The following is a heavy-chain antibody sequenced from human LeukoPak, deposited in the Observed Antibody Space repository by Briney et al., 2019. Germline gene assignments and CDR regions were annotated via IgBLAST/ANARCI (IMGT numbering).Heavy chain of an antibody. CDR2: IYYSGST. V-gene: IGHV4-59*07. D-gene: IGHD3-9*01. CDR1: GGSISSYY. Sequence: KPADTLSLTCTVSGGSISSYYCSWIRQPPGKGLEWIGYIYYSGSTNYTPSLKSRVTISVDTSKNQFSLKLSSVTAADTAVYYCARAPMYYDILTGYSAADAFDIWGQGTMVTVST. CDR3: ARAPMYYDILTGYSAADAFDI. J-gene: IGHJ3*02.